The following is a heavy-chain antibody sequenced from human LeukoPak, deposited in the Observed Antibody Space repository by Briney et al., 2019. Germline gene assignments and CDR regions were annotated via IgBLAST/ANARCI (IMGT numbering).Heavy chain of an antibody. CDR1: GFTVSTNY. CDR2: IYSGGTT. CDR3: ARESYSGSHSWFDP. J-gene: IGHJ5*02. Sequence: PGGSLRLSCAASGFTVSTNYMTWIRQAPGKGLEWVSVIYSGGTTFYADSVQGRFTISRDTSKNTVFLQINSLRAEDTAVYYCARESYSGSHSWFDPWGQGTLVTVSS. V-gene: IGHV3-66*01. D-gene: IGHD1-26*01.